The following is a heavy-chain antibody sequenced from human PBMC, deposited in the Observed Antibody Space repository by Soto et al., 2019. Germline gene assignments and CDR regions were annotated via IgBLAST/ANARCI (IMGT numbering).Heavy chain of an antibody. CDR1: GGSISSSSYY. D-gene: IGHD6-6*01. CDR2: IYYSGST. J-gene: IGHJ5*02. Sequence: PSETLSLTCIVSGGSISSSSYYWGWIRQPPGKGLEWIGSIYYSGSTYYNPSLKSRVTISVDTSKNQFSLKLSSVTAADTAVFYCERHRARNCFDPWGQGTMVTVSS. V-gene: IGHV4-39*01. CDR3: ERHRARNCFDP.